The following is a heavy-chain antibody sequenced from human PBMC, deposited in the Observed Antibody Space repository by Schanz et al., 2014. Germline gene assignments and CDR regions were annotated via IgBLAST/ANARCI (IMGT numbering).Heavy chain of an antibody. V-gene: IGHV3-48*02. CDR3: VRDYNWGFDN. Sequence: ESGGGLVQSGGSLRLSCASSGFSFSDYSMNWVRQAPGKGLEWISYIKISGDVFYTDSVKGRFTISRDNAKSSLYLQMSSLRDEDTAIYYCVRDYNWGFDNWGQGTLVTVSS. D-gene: IGHD7-27*01. CDR2: IKISGDV. CDR1: GFSFSDYS. J-gene: IGHJ4*02.